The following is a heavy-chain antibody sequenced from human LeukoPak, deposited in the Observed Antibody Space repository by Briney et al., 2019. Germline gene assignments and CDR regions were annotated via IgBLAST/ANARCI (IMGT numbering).Heavy chain of an antibody. Sequence: SETLSLTCTVSGGSISSTSSYWGWIRQTPGKGLEWIGTIYYSGSTYYNPSLKSRVTISVDTSKNQFSLKLSSVTAADTAVYYCARPGAGGTGLYYFDYWGQGTLVTVSS. V-gene: IGHV4-39*01. J-gene: IGHJ4*02. CDR2: IYYSGST. D-gene: IGHD6-13*01. CDR1: GGSISSTSSY. CDR3: ARPGAGGTGLYYFDY.